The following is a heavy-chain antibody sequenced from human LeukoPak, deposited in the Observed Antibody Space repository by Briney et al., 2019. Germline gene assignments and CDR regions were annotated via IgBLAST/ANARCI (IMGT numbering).Heavy chain of an antibody. CDR3: AKRPPGRWVLLNWFDP. Sequence: GGSLRLACAASGFTFSSYAMSWVRQAPGKGLEWVSAISGSGGSTYYADSVKGRFTISRDNSKNTLYLQMNSLRAEDTAVYYCAKRPPGRWVLLNWFDPWGQGTLVTVSS. CDR1: GFTFSSYA. D-gene: IGHD1-26*01. CDR2: ISGSGGST. V-gene: IGHV3-23*01. J-gene: IGHJ5*02.